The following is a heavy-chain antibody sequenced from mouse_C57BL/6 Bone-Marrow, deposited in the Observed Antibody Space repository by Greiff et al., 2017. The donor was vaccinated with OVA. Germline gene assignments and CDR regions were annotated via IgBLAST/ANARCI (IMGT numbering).Heavy chain of an antibody. J-gene: IGHJ1*03. CDR2: IDPSASYT. V-gene: IGHV1-59*01. CDR3: ARVTGVDV. Sequence: QVKLKQPGAELVRPGPSVKLSCKASGYTFTSYWMHWVKQRPGQSLEWIGMIDPSASYTNYNQKLKGKATLTVDTSYSTAYMQLSSRTAEDSAVYYWARVTGVDVWGTGTTVTVSS. D-gene: IGHD1-1*01. CDR1: GYTFTSYW.